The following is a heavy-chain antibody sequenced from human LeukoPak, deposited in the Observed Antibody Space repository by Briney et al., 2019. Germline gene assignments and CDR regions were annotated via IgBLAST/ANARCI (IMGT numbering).Heavy chain of an antibody. CDR2: ISGSDGST. J-gene: IGHJ4*02. Sequence: GGSLRLSCAASGFTFSSYEMNWVRQAPGKGLEWVSAISGSDGSTWYADSVKGRFTISRDNAKNSLYLQMNSLRAEDTAVYYCARLHNNYGYHDFFDYWGQGTLVTVSS. CDR3: ARLHNNYGYHDFFDY. D-gene: IGHD5-18*01. CDR1: GFTFSSYE. V-gene: IGHV3-48*03.